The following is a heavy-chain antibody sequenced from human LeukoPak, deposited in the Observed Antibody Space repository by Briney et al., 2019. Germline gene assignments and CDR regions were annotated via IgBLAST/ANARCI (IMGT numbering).Heavy chain of an antibody. D-gene: IGHD3-3*02. CDR1: GFAFDDYA. CDR2: ISWNSGSM. J-gene: IGHJ4*02. V-gene: IGHV3-9*01. Sequence: GGSLRLPCAASGFAFDDYAMHWVRQAPGKGLEWVSGISWNSGSMDYADSVKGRFTISRDNSKNTLYLQMNSLRAEDTAVYYCASISDYWGQGTLVTVSS. CDR3: ASISDY.